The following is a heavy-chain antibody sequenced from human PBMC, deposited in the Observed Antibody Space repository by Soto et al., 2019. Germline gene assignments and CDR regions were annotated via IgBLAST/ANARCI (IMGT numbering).Heavy chain of an antibody. CDR1: GFTFSSYG. Sequence: GGSLRLSCAASGFTFSSYGMHWVRQAPGKGLEWVAVIWYDGSNKYYADSVKGRFTISRDNSKNTLYLQMNSLRAEDTAVYYCARDPPEDIVVVPVLSGYFDYWGQGTLVTVSS. V-gene: IGHV3-33*01. CDR2: IWYDGSNK. J-gene: IGHJ4*02. D-gene: IGHD2-2*01. CDR3: ARDPPEDIVVVPVLSGYFDY.